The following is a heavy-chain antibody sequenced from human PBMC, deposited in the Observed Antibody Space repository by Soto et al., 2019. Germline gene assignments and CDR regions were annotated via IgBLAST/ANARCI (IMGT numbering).Heavy chain of an antibody. CDR2: INHSGST. CDR3: ARGGYSSSWPHGQSAFDI. CDR1: GGSFSGYY. V-gene: IGHV4-34*01. D-gene: IGHD6-13*01. Sequence: QVQLQQWGAGLLKPSETLSLTCAVFGGSFSGYYWSWIRQPQGKGLEWMGEINHSGSTNYNPTLKIRVTIAVDTSKNQFSLKLSSVTAADTAVYYCARGGYSSSWPHGQSAFDIWGQGTMVTVSS. J-gene: IGHJ3*02.